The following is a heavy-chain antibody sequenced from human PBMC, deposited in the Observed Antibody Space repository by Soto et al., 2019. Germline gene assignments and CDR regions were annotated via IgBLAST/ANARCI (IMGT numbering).Heavy chain of an antibody. CDR1: GSAFSRFA. J-gene: IGHJ6*03. CDR2: IRSKAYGGTT. D-gene: IGHD2-15*01. Sequence: PGGSLRLSCAASGSAFSRFAISWVRQAPGKGLEWVGFIRSKAYGGTTEYAASVKGRFTISRDDSKSIAYLQMNSLKTEDTAVYYCTRVVGYCSGGSCYWTGVPYYMDVWGKGTTVTVSS. V-gene: IGHV3-49*04. CDR3: TRVVGYCSGGSCYWTGVPYYMDV.